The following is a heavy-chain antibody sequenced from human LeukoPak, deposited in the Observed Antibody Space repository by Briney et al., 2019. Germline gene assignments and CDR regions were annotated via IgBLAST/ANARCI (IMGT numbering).Heavy chain of an antibody. CDR2: ISVYNGNT. V-gene: IGHV1-18*01. Sequence: GASVKVSCKASGYTFNSYGINWVRQAPGQGLEWMGWISVYNGNTNYAQKLQGRVTMTTDTSTSTAYMELRSLRSDDTAVYYCARGFRVDTSMDYWGQGTLVTVSS. J-gene: IGHJ4*02. D-gene: IGHD5-18*01. CDR1: GYTFNSYG. CDR3: ARGFRVDTSMDY.